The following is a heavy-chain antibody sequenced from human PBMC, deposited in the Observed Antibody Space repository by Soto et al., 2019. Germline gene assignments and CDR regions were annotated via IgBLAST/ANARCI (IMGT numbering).Heavy chain of an antibody. V-gene: IGHV3-23*01. CDR2: ITENGGDT. CDR1: GFPFSSYA. J-gene: IGHJ6*02. Sequence: GGSLRLSCAASGFPFSSYAMTWVRQAPGKGLEWVSAITENGGDTYYADSVKGRFTISRDNSKNTLYLQMNSLRAEDTAVFYCAKGRNGVDVWGQGTTVTVSS. CDR3: AKGRNGVDV.